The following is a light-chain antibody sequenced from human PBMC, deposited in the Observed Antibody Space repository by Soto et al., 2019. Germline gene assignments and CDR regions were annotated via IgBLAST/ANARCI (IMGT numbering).Light chain of an antibody. CDR2: IKTDGTH. V-gene: IGLV4-69*01. J-gene: IGLJ7*01. CDR3: QAWGSGAAV. CDR1: SGHISHS. Sequence: QLVLTQSPSASASLGASVRLTCTLSSGHISHSIAWHQQQPGKGPRFLMKIKTDGTHMKGEGIPDRFSGSSSGAERYLTIFRLQSEDEADYHCQAWGSGAAVFGGGTQLTVL.